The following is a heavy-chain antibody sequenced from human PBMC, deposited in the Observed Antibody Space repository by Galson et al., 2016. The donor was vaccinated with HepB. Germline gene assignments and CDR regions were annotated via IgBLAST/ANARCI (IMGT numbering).Heavy chain of an antibody. CDR2: TYHSGST. D-gene: IGHD3-3*01. Sequence: SETLSLTCGVSGASITSTSWWSWVRQPPGKGLEWIGETYHSGSTNYNPSLKSRVTISADKSNNQLSLKLTSVTAADTAVYYCLKNGYYSRDHWGQGALVTVSS. J-gene: IGHJ4*02. CDR3: LKNGYYSRDH. CDR1: GASITSTSW. V-gene: IGHV4/OR15-8*01.